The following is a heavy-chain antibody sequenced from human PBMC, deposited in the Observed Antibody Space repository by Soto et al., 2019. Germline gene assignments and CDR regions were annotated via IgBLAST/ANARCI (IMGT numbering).Heavy chain of an antibody. Sequence: QVQLQESGPGLVKPSGTLSLTCAVSGGSISSSNWWSWVRQPPGKGLEWIGEIYHSGSTNDNPSLTSRGTISVDKSKNRFSRTLSSVTAAETAVYYCASRYCISTSCYVGYCGMDVWGQGTTVTVSS. D-gene: IGHD2-2*01. CDR3: ASRYCISTSCYVGYCGMDV. CDR1: GGSISSSNW. CDR2: IYHSGST. V-gene: IGHV4-4*02. J-gene: IGHJ6*02.